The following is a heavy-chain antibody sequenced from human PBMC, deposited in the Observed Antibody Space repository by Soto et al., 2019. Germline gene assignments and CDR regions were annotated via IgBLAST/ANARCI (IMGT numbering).Heavy chain of an antibody. D-gene: IGHD1-1*01. CDR1: GASISGFY. V-gene: IGHV4-4*07. Sequence: QVQLQESGPGLVKPSETLSLTCTVSGASISGFYWSWIRKSAGKGLEWIGRIYATGTTDYNPSLKSRFMMSVDTSKKQLYLKLRSVTAADTAVYYCVRDGTKTLRDWFDPWGQGISVTGSS. CDR3: VRDGTKTLRDWFDP. J-gene: IGHJ5*02. CDR2: IYATGTT.